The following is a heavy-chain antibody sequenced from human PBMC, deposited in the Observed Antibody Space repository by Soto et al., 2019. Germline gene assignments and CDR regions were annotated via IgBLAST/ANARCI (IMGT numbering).Heavy chain of an antibody. V-gene: IGHV3-7*03. CDR3: ARGGNWVDY. D-gene: IGHD1-1*01. J-gene: IGHJ4*02. Sequence: EVQLVESGGGLVRPGGSLRLSCAASGFNFVNYWVSWVRQAPGKGLEWVANIKQDASEKDYVDSVKGRFTIFRDNAKNSLYLQMNSLRVEDTAVYYCARGGNWVDYWGQGALVTVSS. CDR2: IKQDASEK. CDR1: GFNFVNYW.